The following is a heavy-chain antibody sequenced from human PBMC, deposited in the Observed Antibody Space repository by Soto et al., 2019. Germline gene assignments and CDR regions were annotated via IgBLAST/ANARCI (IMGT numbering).Heavy chain of an antibody. Sequence: SETLSLTCTVSGASISSYYWSWIRQPPGKGLEWIGYVSSSGSNYNPSLKSRVTISLDKSKNEFSLKMKSVTAADTAVYYCARNNHFDSWGQGTLVTVSS. V-gene: IGHV4-59*01. CDR1: GASISSYY. J-gene: IGHJ4*02. CDR3: ARNNHFDS. CDR2: VSSSGS.